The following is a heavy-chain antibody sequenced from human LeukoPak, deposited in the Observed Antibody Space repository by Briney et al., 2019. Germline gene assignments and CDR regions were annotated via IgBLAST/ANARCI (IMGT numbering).Heavy chain of an antibody. Sequence: PSQTLSLTCTVSGGSITSGDFYWSWIRQHPGKGLEWIGYIYYSGSTYYNPSLKSRFTISVDTSKNQFSLNLSSVTAADTAVYYCARWAAAVPFDPWGQGTLVTVSS. D-gene: IGHD6-13*01. CDR1: GGSITSGDFY. J-gene: IGHJ5*02. V-gene: IGHV4-31*03. CDR2: IYYSGST. CDR3: ARWAAAVPFDP.